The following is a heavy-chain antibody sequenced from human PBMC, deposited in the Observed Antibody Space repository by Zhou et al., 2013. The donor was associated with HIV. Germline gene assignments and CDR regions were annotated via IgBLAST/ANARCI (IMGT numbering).Heavy chain of an antibody. Sequence: QVQLVQSGAEVKKPGSSVKVSCKASGGTFSTYAINWVRQAPGQGLEWMGGFIPIFITTNYAQKFQGRVTITTDESTSTAYMELSSLRSEDTAVYYCATGPPRYYMDVWGQRDHGHRLL. J-gene: IGHJ6*03. CDR3: ATGPPRYYMDV. CDR1: GGTFSTYA. CDR2: FIPIFITT. V-gene: IGHV1-69*05.